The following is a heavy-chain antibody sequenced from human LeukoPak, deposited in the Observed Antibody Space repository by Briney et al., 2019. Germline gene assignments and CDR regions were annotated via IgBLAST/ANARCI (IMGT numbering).Heavy chain of an antibody. Sequence: SETLSLTCSVSGGSIRSYYWSWIRQPPGEGLEWIGYIYFSGSTSYNPSPKSRVTISVDRSKTQFSLKLSSVAAADTAVYYCARSYDTNFDYWGQGTLVTVSS. CDR3: ARSYDTNFDY. J-gene: IGHJ4*02. CDR1: GGSIRSYY. V-gene: IGHV4-59*01. D-gene: IGHD3-3*01. CDR2: IYFSGST.